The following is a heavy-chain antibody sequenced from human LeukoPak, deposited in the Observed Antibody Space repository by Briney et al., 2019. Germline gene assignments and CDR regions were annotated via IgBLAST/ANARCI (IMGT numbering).Heavy chain of an antibody. Sequence: GGSLRLSCAASGFSFSDYYMSWIRQAPGKGLEWISYINSSSSFTNYADSVKGRFTISRDNAKNSLYLQMNSLRAEDTAVYFCARGGMLGVYFDYWGQGSLVTVSS. CDR1: GFSFSDYY. V-gene: IGHV3-11*05. J-gene: IGHJ4*02. CDR2: INSSSSFT. D-gene: IGHD3-10*01. CDR3: ARGGMLGVYFDY.